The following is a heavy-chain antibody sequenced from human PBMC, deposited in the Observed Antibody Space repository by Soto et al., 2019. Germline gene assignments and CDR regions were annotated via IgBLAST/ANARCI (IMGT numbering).Heavy chain of an antibody. D-gene: IGHD2-15*01. J-gene: IGHJ4*02. CDR2: INPGTNSA. V-gene: IGHV1-46*01. Sequence: QAPLLQSGAAVRKPGASVTVSCKASNDSLSSHFIHWVRQAPGEGLEWMGIINPGTNSASYSKEFQGRFTLTSDMPSRTVYMQLSNLRSDDTAVDYCAGASSRVSSVVAAYWGQGTLVTVSS. CDR1: NDSLSSHF. CDR3: AGASSRVSSVVAAY.